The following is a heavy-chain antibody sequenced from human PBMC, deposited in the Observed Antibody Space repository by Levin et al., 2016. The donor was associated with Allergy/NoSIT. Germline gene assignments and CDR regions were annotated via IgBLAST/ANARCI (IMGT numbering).Heavy chain of an antibody. CDR2: ISYDGSNK. V-gene: IGHV3-30*03. CDR1: GFTFSSYG. J-gene: IGHJ6*02. Sequence: GESLKISCAASGFTFSSYGMHWVRQAPGKGLEWVAVISYDGSNKYYADSVKGRFTISRDNSKNTLYLQMNSLRAEDTAVYYCARDFSYSSSWYSYYYYGMDVWGQGTTVTVSS. CDR3: ARDFSYSSSWYSYYYYGMDV. D-gene: IGHD6-13*01.